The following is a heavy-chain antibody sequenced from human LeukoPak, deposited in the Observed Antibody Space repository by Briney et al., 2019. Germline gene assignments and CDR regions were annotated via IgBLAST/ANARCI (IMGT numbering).Heavy chain of an antibody. CDR3: VRETNWNIFDP. D-gene: IGHD1/OR15-1a*01. CDR2: ISTSGTKR. Sequence: GGSLRLSCAASGVIFSSYEMNWVRQAPGGGLEWISYISTSGTKRNYADSVKGRFTISRDNANMSLYLQMDSLRVEDTAVYYCVRETNWNIFDPWGQGTLVTVSS. V-gene: IGHV3-48*03. J-gene: IGHJ5*02. CDR1: GVIFSSYE.